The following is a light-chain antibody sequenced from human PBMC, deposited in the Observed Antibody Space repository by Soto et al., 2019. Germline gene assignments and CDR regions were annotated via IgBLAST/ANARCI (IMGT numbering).Light chain of an antibody. Sequence: DIQMTQSPSSLSASVGDRVTITCRASQSIGKHLNWYQQKPGKAPKFLIYYVSNLQSGVPSRFSGGGSGTDFTLTIDSLQPEDFATYYCQQGYTSSITFGQGTRLEIK. CDR2: YVS. CDR1: QSIGKH. J-gene: IGKJ5*01. CDR3: QQGYTSSIT. V-gene: IGKV1-39*01.